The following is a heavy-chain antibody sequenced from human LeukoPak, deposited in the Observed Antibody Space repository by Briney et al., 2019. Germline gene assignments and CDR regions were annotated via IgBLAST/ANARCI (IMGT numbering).Heavy chain of an antibody. CDR3: ASGPLYCSSTSCYSAGWFDP. V-gene: IGHV1-69*06. CDR2: IIPIFGTA. CDR1: GGTFSSYA. Sequence: SVKVSCKASGGTFSSYAISWARQAPGQGLEWMGGIIPIFGTANYAQKFQGRVTITADKSTSTAYMELSSLRSEDTAVYYCASGPLYCSSTSCYSAGWFDPWGQGTLVTVSS. J-gene: IGHJ5*02. D-gene: IGHD2-2*02.